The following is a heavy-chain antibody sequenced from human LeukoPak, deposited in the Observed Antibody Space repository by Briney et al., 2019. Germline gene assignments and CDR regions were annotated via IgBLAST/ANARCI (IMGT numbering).Heavy chain of an antibody. V-gene: IGHV4-59*08. CDR3: ARHGGSYSFDY. CDR2: SYNSGST. CDR1: GGSISGYY. D-gene: IGHD1-26*01. J-gene: IGHJ4*02. Sequence: SETLSLTCTVSGGSISGYYWSWIRQPPGKGLEWIGYSYNSGSTNYNPSLKSRVTISIDTSKNQFSLKLSSATAADTAVYYCARHGGSYSFDYWGQGTLVTVSS.